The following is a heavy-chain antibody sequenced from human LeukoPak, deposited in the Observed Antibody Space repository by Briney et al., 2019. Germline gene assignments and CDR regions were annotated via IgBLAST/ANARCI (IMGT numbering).Heavy chain of an antibody. Sequence: GASVKVSCKASGYTFTSYDINWVRQATGQGLEWMGWMNPNSGNTGYAQKFQGRVTITRNTSISTAYMELSSLRSEDTAVYYCARDRDVDTVFCDYWGQGTLVTVSS. D-gene: IGHD5-18*01. CDR3: ARDRDVDTVFCDY. J-gene: IGHJ4*02. V-gene: IGHV1-8*03. CDR2: MNPNSGNT. CDR1: GYTFTSYD.